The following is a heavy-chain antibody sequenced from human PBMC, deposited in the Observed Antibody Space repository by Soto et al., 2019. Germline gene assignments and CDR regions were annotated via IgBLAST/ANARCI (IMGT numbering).Heavy chain of an antibody. Sequence: QVQLIQSGAEVKKPGSSVKVSCKASGDTVRSYAFNWVRQAPGQGLEWMGGFIPIFGTATYAQKFQGRVTITADESTSAADMELRTLRPADTALCDCPKRLNWTNGQSGFEPWGPGSEVTVSS. V-gene: IGHV1-69*01. CDR1: GDTVRSYA. J-gene: IGHJ5*02. CDR3: PKRLNWTNGQSGFEP. CDR2: FIPIFGTA. D-gene: IGHD2-21*01.